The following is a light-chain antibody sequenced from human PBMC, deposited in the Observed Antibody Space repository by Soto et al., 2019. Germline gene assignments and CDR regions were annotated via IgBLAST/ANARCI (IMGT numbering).Light chain of an antibody. CDR1: QTINSW. J-gene: IGKJ1*01. V-gene: IGKV1-5*01. CDR2: AAS. Sequence: DIQMTQSPSTLSASVGDRVTITCRASQTINSWLAWYQQKPGKAPKLLIYAASTLQSGVPSRFSGSGPGTEFTLTISSLQPDDFATYYCQHYNSYSEAFGQGTKV. CDR3: QHYNSYSEA.